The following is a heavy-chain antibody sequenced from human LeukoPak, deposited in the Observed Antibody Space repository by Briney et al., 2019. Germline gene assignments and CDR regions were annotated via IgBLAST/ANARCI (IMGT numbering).Heavy chain of an antibody. V-gene: IGHV3-7*03. CDR3: ASDGDYDY. CDR1: GFMFSSYW. Sequence: PGGSLRLSCAASGFMFSSYWMSWVRQAPGKGLEWVANIKQDRSEKYYVDSVKGRFTVSRDNARNSLYLQMNRLRAEDAAVYYCASDGDYDYWGQGTLVTVSS. J-gene: IGHJ4*02. CDR2: IKQDRSEK. D-gene: IGHD4-17*01.